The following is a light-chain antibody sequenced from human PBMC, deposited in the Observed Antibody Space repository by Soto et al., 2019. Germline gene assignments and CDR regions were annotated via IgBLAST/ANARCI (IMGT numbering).Light chain of an antibody. CDR2: GAS. CDR1: QSVSSS. Sequence: EIVMTQSPATLSVSPGERATLSCWASQSVSSSLAWYQQKPGQAPRLLIYGASTRATGIPARFSGSGSGTVFTFNIGSLQAEDLAVYFCQQYNKWPLSFGRGTKGEI. J-gene: IGKJ4*01. V-gene: IGKV3-15*01. CDR3: QQYNKWPLS.